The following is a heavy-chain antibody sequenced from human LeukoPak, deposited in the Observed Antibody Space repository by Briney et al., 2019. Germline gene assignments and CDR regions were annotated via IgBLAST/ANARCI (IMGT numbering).Heavy chain of an antibody. D-gene: IGHD5-24*01. J-gene: IGHJ4*02. CDR3: ARDAGDGYNPWYYFDY. Sequence: GRSLRLSCAASGFTFSSYGMHWVRQAPGKGLEWVAVISYDGSNKYYADSVKGRFTISRDNSKNTLYLQMNSLRAEDTAVYYCARDAGDGYNPWYYFDYWGQGTLVTVSS. CDR2: ISYDGSNK. V-gene: IGHV3-30*19. CDR1: GFTFSSYG.